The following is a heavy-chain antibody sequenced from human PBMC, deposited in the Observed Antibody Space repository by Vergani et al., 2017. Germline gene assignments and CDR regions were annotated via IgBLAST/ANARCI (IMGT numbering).Heavy chain of an antibody. V-gene: IGHV1-2*02. D-gene: IGHD3-22*01. Sequence: QMQLVQSGAEVKKPGASVKVSCKSSGYTFTGYYMHWVPKAPGQGLEWMVLINPNSGGTNYAQKFQGRVTMTRVTSISTAYMALSRLRSDDTAVYYCARARPHYYDSSGSPAYYFDYWGQGTLVTVSS. CDR1: GYTFTGYY. CDR2: INPNSGGT. CDR3: ARARPHYYDSSGSPAYYFDY. J-gene: IGHJ4*02.